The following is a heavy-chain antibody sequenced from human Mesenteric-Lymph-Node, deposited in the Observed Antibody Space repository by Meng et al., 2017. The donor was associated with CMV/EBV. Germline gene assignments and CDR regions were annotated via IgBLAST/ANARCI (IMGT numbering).Heavy chain of an antibody. CDR1: GFTFSDYA. CDR2: VNPGGDNT. V-gene: IGHV3-23*01. CDR3: AKCRGGSCYYFDY. Sequence: GESLKISCAASGFTFSDYAVSWVRQAPQKGLEWVSAVNPGGDNTYYAGSVKGRFTISRDNSKNTLYLQMNSLRAEDTAVYYCAKCRGGSCYYFDYWGQGTLVTVSS. D-gene: IGHD2-15*01. J-gene: IGHJ4*02.